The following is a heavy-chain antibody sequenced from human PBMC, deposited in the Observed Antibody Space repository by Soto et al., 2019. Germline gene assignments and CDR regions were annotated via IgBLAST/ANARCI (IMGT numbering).Heavy chain of an antibody. CDR2: ISGSGGST. D-gene: IGHD2-2*01. V-gene: IGHV3-23*01. CDR1: GFTFSSYA. J-gene: IGHJ6*03. Sequence: GGSLRLSCAASGFTFSSYAMSWVRQAPGKGLEWVSAISGSGGSTYYADSVKGRFTISRDNSKNTLYLQMNSLRVEDTAVYYCATHPVLGYCSSTSCYPRDYYYYYMDVWGKGTTVTVSS. CDR3: ATHPVLGYCSSTSCYPRDYYYYYMDV.